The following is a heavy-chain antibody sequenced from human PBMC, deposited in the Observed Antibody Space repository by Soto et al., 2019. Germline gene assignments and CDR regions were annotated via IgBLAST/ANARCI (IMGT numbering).Heavy chain of an antibody. CDR3: ARQGPGGSSIRYFDY. D-gene: IGHD6-6*01. Sequence: SETLSLTCTVSGGSISSYYWSWIRQPPGKGLEWIGYIYYSGSTNYNPSLKSRVTISVDTSKNQFSLKLSSVTAADTAVYYCARQGPGGSSIRYFDYWGQGTLVTVSS. CDR1: GGSISSYY. J-gene: IGHJ4*02. V-gene: IGHV4-59*08. CDR2: IYYSGST.